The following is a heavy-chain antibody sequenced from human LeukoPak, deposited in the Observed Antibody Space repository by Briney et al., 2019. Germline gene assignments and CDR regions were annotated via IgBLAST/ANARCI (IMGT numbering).Heavy chain of an antibody. D-gene: IGHD3-22*01. CDR1: GYSISSGYY. Sequence: SSETLSLTCAVSGYSISSGYYWGWIRQPPGKGLEWIGSIYHSGSTYYNPSLKSRVTISVDTSKNQFSLKLSSVTAADTAVYYCARRWSDSSGYYLDAFDIWGQGTMVTVSS. J-gene: IGHJ3*02. CDR3: ARRWSDSSGYYLDAFDI. CDR2: IYHSGST. V-gene: IGHV4-38-2*01.